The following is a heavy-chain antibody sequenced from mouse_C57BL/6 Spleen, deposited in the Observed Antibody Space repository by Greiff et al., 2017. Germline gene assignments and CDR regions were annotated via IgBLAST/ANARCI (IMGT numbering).Heavy chain of an antibody. CDR2: IYPGDGDT. D-gene: IGHD1-3*01. CDR3: ARRVLNSFFDY. J-gene: IGHJ2*01. V-gene: IGHV1-82*01. Sequence: QVQLQQSGPELVKPGASVKISCKASGYAFSSSWMNWVKQRPGKGLEWIGRIYPGDGDTNYNGKFKGKATLTADKSSSTAYMQLSSLTSEDSAVYCCARRVLNSFFDYWGQGTTLTVSS. CDR1: GYAFSSSW.